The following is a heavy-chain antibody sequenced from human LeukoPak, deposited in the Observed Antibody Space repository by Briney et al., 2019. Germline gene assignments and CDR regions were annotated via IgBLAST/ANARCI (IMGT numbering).Heavy chain of an antibody. D-gene: IGHD3-22*01. CDR1: RYSFPSYW. CDR2: IAPSDSYT. V-gene: IGHV5-10-1*01. CDR3: VRQPPGVYDTTQNWFDP. J-gene: IGHJ5*02. Sequence: GESLRISCKVSRYSFPSYWITWVRQVPGKGLEWMGRIAPSDSYTNYNPSFEGHVTMSVEKSITTVYLQWSSLKASDTAMYYCVRQPPGVYDTTQNWFDPWGQGTLVTVSS.